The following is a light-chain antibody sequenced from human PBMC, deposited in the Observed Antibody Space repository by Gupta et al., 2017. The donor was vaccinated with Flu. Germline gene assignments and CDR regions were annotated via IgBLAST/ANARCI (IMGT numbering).Light chain of an antibody. Sequence: DIQMPQSPSSLSASVGDRVTITCQASQDISNYLNWYQQKPGKAPKLLIYDASNLETGVSSRFSGSGSGTDFTFTISSLQPEDIATYYCQQYDNLPFTFGPGTKVDIK. V-gene: IGKV1-33*01. CDR2: DAS. J-gene: IGKJ3*01. CDR3: QQYDNLPFT. CDR1: QDISNY.